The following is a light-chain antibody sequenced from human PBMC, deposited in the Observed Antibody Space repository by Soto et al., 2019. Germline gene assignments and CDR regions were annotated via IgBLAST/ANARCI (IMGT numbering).Light chain of an antibody. J-gene: IGLJ1*01. Sequence: QSVLTQSPSASGTPGQRVTISCSGSDSNIGTNTVSWYLQLPGTAPKLLIYTSNPRPSGVPDRFSGSKSGTSASLALSGPQSEDAADYYCAAWDDSLNGDVFGTGTKLTVL. V-gene: IGLV1-44*01. CDR1: DSNIGTNT. CDR3: AAWDDSLNGDV. CDR2: TSN.